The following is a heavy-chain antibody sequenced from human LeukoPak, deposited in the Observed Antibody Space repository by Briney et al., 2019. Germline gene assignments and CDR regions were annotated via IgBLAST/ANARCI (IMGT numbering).Heavy chain of an antibody. CDR3: ARESGYYYDSSSRFDP. D-gene: IGHD3-22*01. Sequence: PSETLSLTCTVSGGSISSYYWSWIRQPAGKGLEWIGRIYTSGSTNYNPSLKSRVTMSVDTSKNQFSLKLSSVTAADTAVYYCARESGYYYDSSSRFDPWGQGTPVTVSS. CDR1: GGSISSYY. J-gene: IGHJ5*02. CDR2: IYTSGST. V-gene: IGHV4-4*07.